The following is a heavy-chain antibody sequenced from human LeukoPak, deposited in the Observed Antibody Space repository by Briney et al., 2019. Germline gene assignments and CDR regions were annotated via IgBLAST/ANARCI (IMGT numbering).Heavy chain of an antibody. V-gene: IGHV3-53*01. CDR1: GFTVSSNY. J-gene: IGHJ4*02. Sequence: GGSLRLSCAASGFTVSSNYMSWVRQAPGKGLEWVSVIYSGGSTYYADSVKGRFTISRDNSKNTLYLQMNSLRAEDTAVYYCARDTDSSGYTPFIDYWGQGTLVTVSS. CDR3: ARDTDSSGYTPFIDY. CDR2: IYSGGST. D-gene: IGHD3-22*01.